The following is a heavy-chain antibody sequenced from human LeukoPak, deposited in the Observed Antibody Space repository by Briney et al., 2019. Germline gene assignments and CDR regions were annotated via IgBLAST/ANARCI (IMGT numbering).Heavy chain of an antibody. D-gene: IGHD3-22*01. CDR2: ISSSSSYI. Sequence: GGSLRLSCAASGFTFSSYSMNWVRQAPGKGLEWVSSISSSSSYIYYADSVKGRFTISRDNAKNSLYLQMNSLRAKDTAVYYCAREPSNYYDSSGYDYWGQGTLVTVSS. CDR1: GFTFSSYS. V-gene: IGHV3-21*01. CDR3: AREPSNYYDSSGYDY. J-gene: IGHJ4*02.